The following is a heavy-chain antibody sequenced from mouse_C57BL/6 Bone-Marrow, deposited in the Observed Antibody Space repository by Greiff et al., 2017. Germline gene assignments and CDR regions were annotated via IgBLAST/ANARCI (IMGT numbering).Heavy chain of an antibody. Sequence: QVQLQQPGAELVKPGASVKMSCKASGYTFTSYWLTWVKPRPGQGLAWIGDIYPGSGSTNYNEKFKSKATLTVDTSSSTAYMQLSSLTSEDSAVYYCARPYYSNDWYFDVWGTGTTVTVSS. V-gene: IGHV1-55*01. J-gene: IGHJ1*03. D-gene: IGHD2-5*01. CDR2: IYPGSGST. CDR1: GYTFTSYW. CDR3: ARPYYSNDWYFDV.